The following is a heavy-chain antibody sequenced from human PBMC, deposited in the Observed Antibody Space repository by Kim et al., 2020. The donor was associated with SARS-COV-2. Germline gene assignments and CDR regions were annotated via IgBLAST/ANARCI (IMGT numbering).Heavy chain of an antibody. CDR3: ARAPSGTVSPYYFDY. D-gene: IGHD1-26*01. CDR1: EYTFNNYW. V-gene: IGHV5-51*01. CDR2: IYPGDSDT. J-gene: IGHJ4*02. Sequence: GESLKISCKASEYTFNNYWIGWVRQMPGKGLQWLGIIYPGDSDTKYNPSVQGQVTISADWSLTTAYLQWSSLKASDTAIYYCARAPSGTVSPYYFDYWGQGTLVTVSS.